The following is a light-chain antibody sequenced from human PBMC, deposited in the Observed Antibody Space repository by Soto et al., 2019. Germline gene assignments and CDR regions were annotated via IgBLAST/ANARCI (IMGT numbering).Light chain of an antibody. CDR2: DAS. Sequence: DIQMTQSPSTLSASVGDRVTITCRASQSISSWLAWYQQKPGKAPTLLIYDASGLESGVPSRFSGSGSGTEFTLTISSLQPDDFATYYCQQYNSYPWTFGQGTDVEIK. V-gene: IGKV1-5*01. CDR1: QSISSW. CDR3: QQYNSYPWT. J-gene: IGKJ1*01.